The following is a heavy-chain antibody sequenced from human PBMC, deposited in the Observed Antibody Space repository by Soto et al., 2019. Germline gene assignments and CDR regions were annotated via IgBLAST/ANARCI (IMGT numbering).Heavy chain of an antibody. CDR2: IYYSGST. J-gene: IGHJ3*02. Sequence: PSETLSLTCTVSGGSISSYYWGWIRQPPGKGLEWIGYIYYSGSTNYNPSLKSRVTISVDTSKNQFSLKLSSVTAADTAVYYCARGPPGSGAFDIWGQGTMVTVSS. CDR1: GGSISSYY. V-gene: IGHV4-59*01. CDR3: ARGPPGSGAFDI.